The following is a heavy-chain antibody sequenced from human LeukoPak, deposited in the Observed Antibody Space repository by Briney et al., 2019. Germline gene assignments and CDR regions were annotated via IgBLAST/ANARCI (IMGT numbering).Heavy chain of an antibody. Sequence: PGRSLRLSCAASGFTFSSYGMHWVRQAPGKGLEWVAVIWYDGSNKYYADSVKGRFTISRDNSKNTLYLQMNSLRAEDTAVYYCAKGEYSSSSVYMDVWGKGTTVTVSS. D-gene: IGHD6-6*01. CDR2: IWYDGSNK. V-gene: IGHV3-33*06. CDR1: GFTFSSYG. J-gene: IGHJ6*03. CDR3: AKGEYSSSSVYMDV.